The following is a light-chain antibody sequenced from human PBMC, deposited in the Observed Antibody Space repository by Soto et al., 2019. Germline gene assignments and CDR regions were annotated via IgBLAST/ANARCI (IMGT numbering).Light chain of an antibody. Sequence: DLQMTQSPSTLSAFVGDRVTITCRASQSISRWVAWYQQKPGKAPDLLIYKASNLETGVPSRFSGSGSGTEFTLTISSLQPDDFATYYCQQYYSYWTFGQGTKVEIK. CDR2: KAS. V-gene: IGKV1-5*03. J-gene: IGKJ1*01. CDR1: QSISRW. CDR3: QQYYSYWT.